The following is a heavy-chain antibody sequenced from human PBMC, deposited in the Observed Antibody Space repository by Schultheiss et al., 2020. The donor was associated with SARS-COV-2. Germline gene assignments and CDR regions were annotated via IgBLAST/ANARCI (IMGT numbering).Heavy chain of an antibody. V-gene: IGHV1-46*01. Sequence: ASVKVSCKASGYTFTSYGISWVRQAPGQGLEWMGIIIPSGGSTTYAQKFQGRVTMTRDTSTSTVYMELSSLRSEDTAVYYCARDQSTTVTATGGDAFDIWGQGTMVTVSS. D-gene: IGHD4-17*01. CDR1: GYTFTSYG. CDR3: ARDQSTTVTATGGDAFDI. J-gene: IGHJ3*02. CDR2: IIPSGGST.